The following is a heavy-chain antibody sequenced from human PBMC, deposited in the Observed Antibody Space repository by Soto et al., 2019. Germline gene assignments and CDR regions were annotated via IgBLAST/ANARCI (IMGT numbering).Heavy chain of an antibody. D-gene: IGHD1-1*01. CDR1: GGSISNNNYF. CDR3: AKQVVGATPHNDFDS. V-gene: IGHV4-39*01. J-gene: IGHJ4*02. Sequence: HLQLQESGPGLARPLETLSLVCSVSGGSISNNNYFWAWIRQSPGKGLEWIGGIYHSGGTYYSPSLKSRVTISIDASKNQFSLEVKSLIAADTAVYYCAKQVVGATPHNDFDSWGQGTLVTISS. CDR2: IYHSGGT.